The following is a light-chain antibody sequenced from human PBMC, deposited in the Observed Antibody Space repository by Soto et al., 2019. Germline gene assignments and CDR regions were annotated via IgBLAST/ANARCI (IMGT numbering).Light chain of an antibody. CDR1: SSNIGSNY. CDR3: QSYDSSLSGRV. Sequence: QSVLTQPPSASATPGQRITISCFGSSSNIGSNYGYWYQQLPGTAPKLLISRDDERPSGVPDRFSGSKSGTSASLAISGVRSEDEADYYCQSYDSSLSGRVFGGGTKVTVL. V-gene: IGLV1-47*01. J-gene: IGLJ3*02. CDR2: RDD.